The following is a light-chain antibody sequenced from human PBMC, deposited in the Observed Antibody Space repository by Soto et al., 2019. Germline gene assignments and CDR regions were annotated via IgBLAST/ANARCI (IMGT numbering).Light chain of an antibody. Sequence: EIVFTQSPAPVSLSPGGRATLSSRASHNISSYLAWYQQKRGQAPRLLIYDASNRATGIPDRFSGSGSGTDFTLTISSLETEDFAVYCCQQYGSSPWTFGQGTKVDIK. CDR3: QQYGSSPWT. CDR2: DAS. CDR1: HNISSY. J-gene: IGKJ1*01. V-gene: IGKV3-11*01.